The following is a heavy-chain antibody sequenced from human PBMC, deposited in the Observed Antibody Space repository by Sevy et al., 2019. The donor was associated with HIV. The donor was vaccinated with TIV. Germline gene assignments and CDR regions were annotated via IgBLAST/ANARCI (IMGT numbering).Heavy chain of an antibody. CDR2: IYYSGST. Sequence: SETLSLTCTVSGGSISSSSYYWGWIRQPPGKGLEWVGSIYYSGSTYYNPSLKGRVTISVDTSKNQFSLKMSSVSAADTAVYYCARLQIGGGDAFDIWGQGTMVTVSS. J-gene: IGHJ3*02. CDR1: GGSISSSSYY. V-gene: IGHV4-39*01. D-gene: IGHD3-10*01. CDR3: ARLQIGGGDAFDI.